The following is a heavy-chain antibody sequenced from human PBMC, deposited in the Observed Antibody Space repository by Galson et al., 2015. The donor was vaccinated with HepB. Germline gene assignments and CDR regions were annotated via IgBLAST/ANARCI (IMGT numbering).Heavy chain of an antibody. Sequence: SLRLSCAASGFSVKSYGMTWVRQAPGKGLECVSAIGVSAGNTDYADSAKGRFIISRDNSKNTLYLQMNSLRVEDTALYYCAKGTTDIDSWGQGTRVTVSS. CDR2: IGVSAGNT. CDR1: GFSVKSYG. V-gene: IGHV3-23*01. J-gene: IGHJ4*02. D-gene: IGHD1-1*01. CDR3: AKGTTDIDS.